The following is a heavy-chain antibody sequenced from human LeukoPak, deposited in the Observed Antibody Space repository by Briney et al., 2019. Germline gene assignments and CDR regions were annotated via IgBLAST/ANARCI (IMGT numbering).Heavy chain of an antibody. D-gene: IGHD3-9*01. CDR3: AKMFGYFDWLLSGTNWFDP. J-gene: IGHJ5*02. CDR2: TSANGYST. V-gene: IGHV3-23*01. Sequence: GGSLRLSCAASGFTFSNSAMSWVRQAPGRGLEWVSATSANGYSTYYADSVKGRFTISRDNSKNTLYLQMNSLRAEDTAVYYCAKMFGYFDWLLSGTNWFDPWGQGTLVTVSS. CDR1: GFTFSNSA.